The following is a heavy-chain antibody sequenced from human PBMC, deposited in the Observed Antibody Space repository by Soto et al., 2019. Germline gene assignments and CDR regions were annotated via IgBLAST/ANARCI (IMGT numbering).Heavy chain of an antibody. CDR3: ARTSSGWTFDY. J-gene: IGHJ4*02. CDR2: IYYSGST. D-gene: IGHD6-19*01. CDR1: GGSISSYY. V-gene: IGHV4-59*01. Sequence: SETLSLTCTVSGGSISSYYWSWIRQPPGKGLEWIGYIYYSGSTNYNPSLKSRVTTSQDTSKNQFSLTLITVTAADTAVYYCARTSSGWTFDYWGQGTLVTVSS.